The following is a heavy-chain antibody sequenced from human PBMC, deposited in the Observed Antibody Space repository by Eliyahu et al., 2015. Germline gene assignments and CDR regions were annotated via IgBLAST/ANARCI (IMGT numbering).Heavy chain of an antibody. CDR3: ARVKDTAMLGVIYYYYGMDV. J-gene: IGHJ6*02. CDR2: XYYRGST. Sequence: QVQLQESGPGLVKPSQXLSLTCTVSGGSXXXGXYXXXWIRQHPGKGLEWIGYXYYRGSTYYNPSLKSRVTISVDTSKNQFSLKLSSVTAADTAVYYCARVKDTAMLGVIYYYYGMDVWGQGTTVTVSS. CDR1: GGSXXXGXYX. V-gene: IGHV4-31*03. D-gene: IGHD5-18*01.